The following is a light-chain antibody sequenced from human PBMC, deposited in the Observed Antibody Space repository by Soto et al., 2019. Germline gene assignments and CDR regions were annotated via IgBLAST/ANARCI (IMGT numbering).Light chain of an antibody. CDR3: EQHNTGAWT. V-gene: IGKV3-15*01. Sequence: EIVMTPNPATRFLSRGGRAIVACRASQSVSSNLAWYQQKPGQAHRLLIYGASTRATGIQARFSGSGSGTEFTLSIRSLQSEDFAVYHCEQHNTGAWTFGQGTKVDIK. CDR2: GAS. J-gene: IGKJ1*01. CDR1: QSVSSN.